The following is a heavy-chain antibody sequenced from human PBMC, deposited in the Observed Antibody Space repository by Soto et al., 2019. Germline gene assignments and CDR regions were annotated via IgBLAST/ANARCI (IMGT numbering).Heavy chain of an antibody. V-gene: IGHV3-33*01. CDR2: IWYDGSNK. CDR3: ARERNYYYDSSGYFDY. Sequence: PGGSLRLSCAASGFTFSRYGMHWVRQAPGKGLEWVAVIWYDGSNKYYADSVKGRFTISRDNSKNTLYLQMNSLRAEDTAVYYCARERNYYYDSSGYFDYWGQGTLVTVSS. CDR1: GFTFSRYG. D-gene: IGHD3-22*01. J-gene: IGHJ4*02.